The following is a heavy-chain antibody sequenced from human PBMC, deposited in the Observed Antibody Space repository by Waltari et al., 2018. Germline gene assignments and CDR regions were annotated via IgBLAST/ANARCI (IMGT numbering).Heavy chain of an antibody. D-gene: IGHD1-26*01. V-gene: IGHV4-39*07. CDR1: GGSIGSSIYS. CDR2: IYYSGST. Sequence: QLQLQESGPGLVKPSETLSLTCPVSGGSIGSSIYSWGWIRQPPGKGLEWIGIIYYSGSTSSNPSLKSRVTISVDTSKNQFSRKLSSVTAADTAVDYCARDSGGGSYYFWGQGTLVTVSS. J-gene: IGHJ4*02. CDR3: ARDSGGGSYYF.